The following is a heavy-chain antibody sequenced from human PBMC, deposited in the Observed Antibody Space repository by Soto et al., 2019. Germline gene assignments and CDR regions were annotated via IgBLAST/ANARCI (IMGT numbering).Heavy chain of an antibody. Sequence: GESLKISCKGSGYSFTSYWIGWVRQMPGKGLEWMGIIYPGDSDTSYSPSFQGQVTISADSSISTVYLQWSSLTASDTAMYYCARLFSYSSSWYLGALLDYYYMDVWGKGTTVTVSS. CDR1: GYSFTSYW. J-gene: IGHJ6*03. V-gene: IGHV5-51*01. CDR3: ARLFSYSSSWYLGALLDYYYMDV. CDR2: IYPGDSDT. D-gene: IGHD6-13*01.